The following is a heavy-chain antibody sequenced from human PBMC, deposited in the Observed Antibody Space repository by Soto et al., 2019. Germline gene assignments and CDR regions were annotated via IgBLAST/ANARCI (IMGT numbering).Heavy chain of an antibody. V-gene: IGHV3-23*01. Sequence: EVQLLESGGGLVQPGGSLRLSCAASGFTFSSYAMSWVRQAPGKGLEWASGISGSGGGTYYADSVKGRFTIARANPKSALYLQMSGLRAEDTAGYYCARVSLGATTITDFYYYGMDVWCQGPTVTVSS. CDR3: ARVSLGATTITDFYYYGMDV. CDR2: ISGSGGGT. D-gene: IGHD1-26*01. J-gene: IGHJ6*02. CDR1: GFTFSSYA.